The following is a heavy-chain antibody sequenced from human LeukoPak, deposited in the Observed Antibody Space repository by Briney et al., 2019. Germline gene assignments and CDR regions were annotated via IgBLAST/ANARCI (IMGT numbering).Heavy chain of an antibody. J-gene: IGHJ4*02. CDR2: INPNSGGT. Sequence: GASVKVSCKASGYTFTGYYVHWVRQAPGQGLEWMGWINPNSGGTNYAQKFQGRVTMTRDTSISTAYMELSRLRSDDTAVYYCARGGGYDFWSGYSNYFDYWGQGTLVTVSS. V-gene: IGHV1-2*02. D-gene: IGHD3-3*01. CDR1: GYTFTGYY. CDR3: ARGGGYDFWSGYSNYFDY.